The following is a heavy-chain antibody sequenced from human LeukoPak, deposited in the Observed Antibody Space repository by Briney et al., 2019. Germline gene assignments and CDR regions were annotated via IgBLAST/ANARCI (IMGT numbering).Heavy chain of an antibody. V-gene: IGHV3-30*18. CDR3: AKDHYGDFFGFDY. CDR2: ISYDGINK. J-gene: IGHJ4*02. CDR1: GFTFSNYV. Sequence: GGSLRLSCAASGFTFSNYVMHWVRQAPGKGLEWVAFISYDGINKDYADSVKGRFTISRDNSKHTLYLQMNSLRAEDTAVYYCAKDHYGDFFGFDYWGQGTLVTVSS. D-gene: IGHD4-17*01.